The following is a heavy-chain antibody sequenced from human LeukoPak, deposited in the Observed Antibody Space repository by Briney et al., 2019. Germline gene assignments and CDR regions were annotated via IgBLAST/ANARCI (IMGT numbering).Heavy chain of an antibody. V-gene: IGHV4-59*08. CDR3: ARWSSSSWAVDY. CDR1: GGSISSYY. D-gene: IGHD6-13*01. CDR2: IYYSEST. Sequence: PSETLSLTCTVSGGSISSYYWSWIRQPPGKGLEWIGYIYYSESTNYIPSLTSRVTISVDPSKNQFSLKLSSVTAADTAVYYCARWSSSSWAVDYWGEGTLVSVSS. J-gene: IGHJ4*02.